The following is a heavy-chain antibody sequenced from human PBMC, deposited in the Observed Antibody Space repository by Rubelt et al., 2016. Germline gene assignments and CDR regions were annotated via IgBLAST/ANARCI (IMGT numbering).Heavy chain of an antibody. J-gene: IGHJ5*02. CDR3: ARGGVAEPGWGYNWFDP. CDR1: GGSISSSSYY. CDR2: IYYSGST. D-gene: IGHD6-13*01. V-gene: IGHV4-39*07. Sequence: QLQLQESGPGLVKPSETLSLTCTVSGGSISSSSYYWGWIRQPPGKGLEWIRSIYYSGSTYYNPSLKTRVSIAGDTSKNQFSLKLTSATAADTAVYYCARGGVAEPGWGYNWFDPWGQGTLVTVSS.